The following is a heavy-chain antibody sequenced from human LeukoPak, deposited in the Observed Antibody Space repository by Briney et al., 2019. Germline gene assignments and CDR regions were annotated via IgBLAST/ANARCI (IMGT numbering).Heavy chain of an antibody. D-gene: IGHD6-13*01. J-gene: IGHJ4*02. CDR3: AKDRSNTWSFDS. CDR1: GFLLTGYG. CDR2: ISYDESDK. V-gene: IGHV3-30*18. Sequence: GASLRLSCAASGFLLTGYGMNWVRQAPGKGLEWLSMISYDESDKFYADSVRGRFTISRDTSRNTLYLQMYSLRVEDTAVYFCAKDRSNTWSFDSWGQGTLVTVSS.